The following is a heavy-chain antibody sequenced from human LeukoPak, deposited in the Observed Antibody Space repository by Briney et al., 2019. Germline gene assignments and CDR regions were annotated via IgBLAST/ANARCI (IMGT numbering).Heavy chain of an antibody. Sequence: SYTLSLTCTVSGGSISSGDYYWTWIRQPPGKGLEWIGYIYYSGNTNKNHSLKSRLIISIDTSKNQYSLKLSSVTAADTAVYYCARVGDGNFDYWGQGTLVTVSS. CDR2: IYYSGNT. V-gene: IGHV4-30-4*02. J-gene: IGHJ4*02. CDR1: GGSISSGDYY. CDR3: ARVGDGNFDY.